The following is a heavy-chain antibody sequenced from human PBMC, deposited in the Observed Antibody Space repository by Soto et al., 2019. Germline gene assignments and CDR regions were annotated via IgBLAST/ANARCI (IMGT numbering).Heavy chain of an antibody. CDR3: AKDKIMSVFVLGWGAGSVDY. D-gene: IGHD2-15*01. J-gene: IGHJ4*02. CDR2: ISYDGSNK. Sequence: QVQLVESGGGVVQPGRALRLSCAASGFTFSSYGMHWVRQAPGKGLEWVAVISYDGSNKYYADSVKGRFTISSDNSKNTMYRQMNSLRVEDTAVYYCAKDKIMSVFVLGWGAGSVDYCGQGILGTVAS. CDR1: GFTFSSYG. V-gene: IGHV3-30*18.